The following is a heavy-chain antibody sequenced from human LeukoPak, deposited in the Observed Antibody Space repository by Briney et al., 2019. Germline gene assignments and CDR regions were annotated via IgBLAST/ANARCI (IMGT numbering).Heavy chain of an antibody. CDR3: ARGIAERGFDY. Sequence: ASVKVSCKASGYTFTSYGISCVRQAPGQGLEWMGWINPNSGGTNYAQKFQGRVTMTRDTSISTAYMELSRLRSDDTAVYYCARGIAERGFDYWGQGTLVTVSS. D-gene: IGHD6-13*01. CDR1: GYTFTSYG. CDR2: INPNSGGT. J-gene: IGHJ4*02. V-gene: IGHV1-2*02.